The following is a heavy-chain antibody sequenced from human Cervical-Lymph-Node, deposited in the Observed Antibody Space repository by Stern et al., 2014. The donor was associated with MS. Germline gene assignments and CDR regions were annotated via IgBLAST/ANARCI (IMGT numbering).Heavy chain of an antibody. CDR2: VYYSGST. CDR1: NVSIGLFY. J-gene: IGHJ4*02. D-gene: IGHD1-1*01. CDR3: ASIQLWSKSFDY. Sequence: VQLEESGPGLVKPSETLSLTCTVSNVSIGLFYWSWIRQSPGRGLEWIGYVYYSGSTHYNPSLKSRVTMAVDTSKSQFSLKLSSLTAADTAVYYCASIQLWSKSFDYWGRGTLVTVSS. V-gene: IGHV4-59*01.